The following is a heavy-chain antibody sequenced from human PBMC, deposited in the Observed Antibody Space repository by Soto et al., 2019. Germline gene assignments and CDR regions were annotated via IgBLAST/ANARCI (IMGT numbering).Heavy chain of an antibody. J-gene: IGHJ6*02. CDR2: IIPIFGTA. D-gene: IGHD3-3*01. CDR3: AGNTGYDFWSGYYSGYYYGMDV. CDR1: GGTFSSYA. V-gene: IGHV1-69*13. Sequence: ASVKVSCKASGGTFSSYAISWVRQAPGQGLEWMGGIIPIFGTANYAQKFQGRVTITADESTSTAYMELSSLRSEDTAVYYCAGNTGYDFWSGYYSGYYYGMDVWGQGTTVTVSS.